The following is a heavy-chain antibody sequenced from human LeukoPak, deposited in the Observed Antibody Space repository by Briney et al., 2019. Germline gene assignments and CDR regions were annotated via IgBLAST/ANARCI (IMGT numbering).Heavy chain of an antibody. J-gene: IGHJ4*02. CDR3: AKDYRVNGATFPAH. CDR2: ISYDGTNQ. D-gene: IGHD1-26*01. CDR1: RFTFRKYG. V-gene: IGHV3-30*18. Sequence: PGGSLRLSCAASRFTFRKYGMHWGCQAPRKGLEWLTLISYDGTNQFYAESVKGRFTISRDNSKGTLFLQMDGLRPEDTAVYFCAKDYRVNGATFPAHWGQGTLVTVSS.